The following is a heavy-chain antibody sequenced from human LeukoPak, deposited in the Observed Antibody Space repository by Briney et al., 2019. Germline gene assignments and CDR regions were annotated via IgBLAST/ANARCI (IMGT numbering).Heavy chain of an antibody. Sequence: GASVKVSCKASGYTFTSYDINWVRQATGQGLEWMGWVNPNSGNTGYAQKFQGRVTMTRNTSISTAYMELSSLRSEDTAVYYCARQSSIVGATLSMDVWGKGTTVTISS. CDR2: VNPNSGNT. CDR3: ARQSSIVGATLSMDV. J-gene: IGHJ6*03. CDR1: GYTFTSYD. D-gene: IGHD1-26*01. V-gene: IGHV1-8*01.